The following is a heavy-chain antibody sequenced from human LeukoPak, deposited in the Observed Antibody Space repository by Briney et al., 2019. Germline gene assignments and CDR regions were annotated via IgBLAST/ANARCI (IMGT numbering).Heavy chain of an antibody. CDR1: GYTFTSYD. J-gene: IGHJ4*02. CDR3: ARGLDEPQLVEAYY. CDR2: MNPNSGNK. Sequence: ASVKVSCKASGYTFTSYDINWVRQATGQGLEWMGWMNPNSGNKGYEQTFQGRVSMTRNTYISTAYMELSSLRSDDTAVYYCARGLDEPQLVEAYYWGQGTLVTVSS. V-gene: IGHV1-8*01. D-gene: IGHD6-13*01.